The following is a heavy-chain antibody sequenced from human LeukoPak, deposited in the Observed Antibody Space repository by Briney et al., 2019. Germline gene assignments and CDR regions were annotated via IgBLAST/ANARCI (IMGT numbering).Heavy chain of an antibody. V-gene: IGHV3-66*01. CDR1: GFTFSSYA. J-gene: IGHJ4*02. CDR3: ARDGRRYSNGWSYYFDY. D-gene: IGHD6-19*01. CDR2: IYSGGST. Sequence: GGSLRLSCAASGFTFSSYAMSWVRQAPGKGLEWVSVIYSGGSTYYADSVKGRFTISRDHSKNTLYLQMNSLRAEDTAVYYCARDGRRYSNGWSYYFDYWGQGTLVTVSS.